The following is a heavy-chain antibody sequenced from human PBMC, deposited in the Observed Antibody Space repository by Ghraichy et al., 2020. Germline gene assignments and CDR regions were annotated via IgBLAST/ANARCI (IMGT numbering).Heavy chain of an antibody. J-gene: IGHJ6*02. V-gene: IGHV3-48*02. CDR2: ITSSSSFK. CDR3: ARGSMVVRFYYYDGMDV. CDR1: GFNFGSYS. Sequence: GGSLRLSCVGSGFNFGSYSMNWVRQSPGKRLEWVSYITSSSSFKSYADSVKGRFTISRDNAQNSVSLQMNSLTDEDTAVYYCARGSMVVRFYYYDGMDVWGQGTTGTVSS. D-gene: IGHD4-23*01.